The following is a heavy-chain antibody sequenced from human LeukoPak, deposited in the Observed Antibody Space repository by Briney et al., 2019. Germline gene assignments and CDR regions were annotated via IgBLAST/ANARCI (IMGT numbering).Heavy chain of an antibody. CDR2: IKQDGSKK. D-gene: IGHD5-24*01. J-gene: IGHJ4*02. V-gene: IGHV3-7*04. CDR1: GFPFSSYW. Sequence: GGSLRLSCVASGFPFSSYWMTWVRQAPGKGLEWVANIKQDGSKKSYVDSVKGRFTISGDNAKNSLYLQMNSLRAEDTAIYYCTRVGYIDEGIDYWGQGTLVTVSS. CDR3: TRVGYIDEGIDY.